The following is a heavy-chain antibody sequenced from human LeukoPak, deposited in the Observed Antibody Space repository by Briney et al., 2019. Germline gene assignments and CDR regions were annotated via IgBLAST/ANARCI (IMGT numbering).Heavy chain of an antibody. V-gene: IGHV6-1*01. J-gene: IGHJ3*02. D-gene: IGHD3-22*01. Sequence: SQTLSLTCAISGDSVSSNSAAWNWIRQSPSRGLEWLGRTYYRSKWYNDYAVSVKSRITINPDTSKNQFSLKLSSVTAADTAVYYCARENYDSSGYSDIDPIGFDIWGQGTMVTVSS. CDR1: GDSVSSNSAA. CDR2: TYYRSKWYN. CDR3: ARENYDSSGYSDIDPIGFDI.